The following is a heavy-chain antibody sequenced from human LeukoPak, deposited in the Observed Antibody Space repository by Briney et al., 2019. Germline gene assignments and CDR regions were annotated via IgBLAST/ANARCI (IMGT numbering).Heavy chain of an antibody. Sequence: GGSLRLSCAASGFTFSIFWMHWVRQAPGKGLVWVSRINTDGRTTNYADSVKGRFTISRDNAQDTVYLQMNSLRVEDTAVYYCARSPGYYYLDVWGKGTTVTVSS. V-gene: IGHV3-74*01. CDR1: GFTFSIFW. CDR3: ARSPGYYYLDV. J-gene: IGHJ6*03. D-gene: IGHD3-10*01. CDR2: INTDGRTT.